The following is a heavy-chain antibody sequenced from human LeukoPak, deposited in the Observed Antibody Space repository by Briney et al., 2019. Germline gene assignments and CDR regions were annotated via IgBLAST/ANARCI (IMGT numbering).Heavy chain of an antibody. CDR1: GGSISGDGYH. D-gene: IGHD3-10*01. Sequence: PSETLSLTCSVSGGSISGDGYHWGWIRRPPGKGLEWLGSVDYTGSTCYKTSLKSRLTVDMDTSRNQFSLRLSSVTAADTAVYYCARTSHSGYMVRGVLYYGMDVWGQGTTVTVSS. J-gene: IGHJ6*02. CDR3: ARTSHSGYMVRGVLYYGMDV. CDR2: VDYTGST. V-gene: IGHV4-39*01.